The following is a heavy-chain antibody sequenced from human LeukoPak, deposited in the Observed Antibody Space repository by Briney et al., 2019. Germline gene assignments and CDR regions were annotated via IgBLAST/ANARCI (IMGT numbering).Heavy chain of an antibody. Sequence: QPGGSLRLSCSTSGFTFGYYAMSWVRQAPGKGLEWVGFIQAKAYGGATKYAVSVNGRFNISRNDSQSIANLQMNDLKTEDTAVYYCTRAPHPRCSSSGCYLDYWGQGTLVTVSS. D-gene: IGHD2-2*01. CDR3: TRAPHPRCSSSGCYLDY. J-gene: IGHJ4*02. V-gene: IGHV3-49*04. CDR1: GFTFGYYA. CDR2: IQAKAYGGAT.